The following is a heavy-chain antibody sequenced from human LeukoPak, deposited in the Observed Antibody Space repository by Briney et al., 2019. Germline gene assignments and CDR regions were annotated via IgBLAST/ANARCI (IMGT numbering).Heavy chain of an antibody. Sequence: GGSLRLSCAASGFTFSSYWMSWVRQAPGKGLEWVANIKQDGSEKYYVDSVKGRFTISRDNAKNSLYLQMNSLRAEDTAVYYCANRREKYSSGWYVVTPDVWGQGTTVTVSS. J-gene: IGHJ6*02. CDR3: ANRREKYSSGWYVVTPDV. D-gene: IGHD6-19*01. CDR1: GFTFSSYW. CDR2: IKQDGSEK. V-gene: IGHV3-7*01.